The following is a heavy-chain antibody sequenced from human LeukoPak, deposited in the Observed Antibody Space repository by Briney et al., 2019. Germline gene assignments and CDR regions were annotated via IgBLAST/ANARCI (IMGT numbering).Heavy chain of an antibody. CDR1: GGSISSSSYY. CDR3: ARARGLYYYYMDV. V-gene: IGHV4-39*07. Sequence: ASETLSLTCTVSGGSISSSSYYWGWIRQPPGKGLEWIGSIYYSGSTYYNPSLKSRVTISVDTSKNQFSLKLSSVTAADTAVYYCARARGLYYYYMDVWGKGTTVTISS. J-gene: IGHJ6*03. D-gene: IGHD3/OR15-3a*01. CDR2: IYYSGST.